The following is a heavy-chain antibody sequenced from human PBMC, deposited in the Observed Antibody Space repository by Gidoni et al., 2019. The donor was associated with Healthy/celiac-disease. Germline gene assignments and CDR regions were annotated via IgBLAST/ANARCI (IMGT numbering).Heavy chain of an antibody. D-gene: IGHD4-17*01. Sequence: GGGVVQPGRSLRLSCAASGFTFSSYGIHWVRQAPGVGLEWAALISYDGSNKYYADSVKGRFTISRDNSKNTLYLEMNSLRPEDTAVYYCAILRWNAFDIWGQGTMVTVSS. J-gene: IGHJ3*02. CDR2: ISYDGSNK. V-gene: IGHV3-30*03. CDR1: GFTFSSYG. CDR3: AILRWNAFDI.